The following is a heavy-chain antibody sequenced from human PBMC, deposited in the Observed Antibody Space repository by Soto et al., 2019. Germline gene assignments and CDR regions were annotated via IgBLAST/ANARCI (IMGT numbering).Heavy chain of an antibody. CDR1: GGSISSSSYY. V-gene: IGHV4-39*02. J-gene: IGHJ5*02. D-gene: IGHD3-3*01. CDR3: ARDSYHYDFWSGYYNWFDP. CDR2: IYYSGST. Sequence: SETLSLTCTVSGGSISSSSYYWGWIRQPPGKGLEWIGSIYYSGSTYYNPSLKSRVTISVDTSKNQFSLKLSSVTAEDTAVYYCARDSYHYDFWSGYYNWFDPWGQGTLVTVSS.